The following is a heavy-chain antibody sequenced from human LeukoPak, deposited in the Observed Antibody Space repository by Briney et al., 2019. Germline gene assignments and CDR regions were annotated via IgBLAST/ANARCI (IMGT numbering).Heavy chain of an antibody. J-gene: IGHJ4*02. CDR1: GGSISSYY. D-gene: IGHD6-13*01. Sequence: SETLSLTCTVSGGSISSYYWSWIRQPPGKGLEWIGYIYYSGSTNYNPSLKSRVTISVDRSKNQFSLKLSSVTAANTAVYYCARMGPAAAGTVDWGQGTLVTVSS. CDR2: IYYSGST. V-gene: IGHV4-59*08. CDR3: ARMGPAAAGTVD.